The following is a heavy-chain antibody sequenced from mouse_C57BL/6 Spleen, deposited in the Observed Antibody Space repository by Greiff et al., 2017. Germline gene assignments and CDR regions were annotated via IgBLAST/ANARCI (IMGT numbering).Heavy chain of an antibody. D-gene: IGHD2-1*01. J-gene: IGHJ3*01. CDR3: ARDSYGTPFAY. V-gene: IGHV1-53*01. CDR2: INPSNGDT. Sequence: QVQLQQPGTELVKPGASVKLSCKASGYTFTSYWMHWVKQRPGQGLEWIGNINPSNGDTKYNEKFKDKATLTVDKSSSTAYMQLSSLTSEDSAVYYCARDSYGTPFAYWGQGTLVTVSA. CDR1: GYTFTSYW.